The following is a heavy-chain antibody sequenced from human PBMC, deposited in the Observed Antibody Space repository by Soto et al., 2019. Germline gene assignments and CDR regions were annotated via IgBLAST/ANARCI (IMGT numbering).Heavy chain of an antibody. CDR3: AKVREGLQLVVALDH. Sequence: QVKLEETGGGVVQAGGSVKLSCAASGFTLDAYAIHWVRRTPDKGLEWVAVISYDGNLKYYADSVRGRFTISRDDFRSTVDLQMTSLTGDDSAVYYCAKVREGLQLVVALDHWGQGALVTVS. CDR2: ISYDGNLK. V-gene: IGHV3-30*18. CDR1: GFTLDAYA. J-gene: IGHJ4*02. D-gene: IGHD2-8*02.